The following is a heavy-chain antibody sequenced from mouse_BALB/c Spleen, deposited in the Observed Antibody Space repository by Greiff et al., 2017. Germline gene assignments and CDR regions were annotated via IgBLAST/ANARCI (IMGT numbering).Heavy chain of an antibody. D-gene: IGHD2-4*01. Sequence: EVKLQESGAELVKPGASVKLSCTASGFNIKDTYMHWVKQRPEQGLEWIGRIDPANGNTKYDPKFQGKATITADTSSNTAYLQLSSLTSEDTAVYYCAYYDYDGFAYWGQGTLVTVSA. V-gene: IGHV14-3*02. CDR1: GFNIKDTY. CDR2: IDPANGNT. CDR3: AYYDYDGFAY. J-gene: IGHJ3*01.